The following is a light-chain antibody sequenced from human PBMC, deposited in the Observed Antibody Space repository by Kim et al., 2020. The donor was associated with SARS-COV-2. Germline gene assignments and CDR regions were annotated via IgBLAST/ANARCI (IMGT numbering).Light chain of an antibody. Sequence: YELTQPPSVSVSPGQTASITCSGDKLGDKYACWYQQKPGQSPVLVIYQDSKRPSGIPERFSGSNSGNTATLTISGTQAMDEADYYCQAWDSSIWVFGGGTKVTVL. J-gene: IGLJ3*02. CDR3: QAWDSSIWV. CDR2: QDS. V-gene: IGLV3-1*01. CDR1: KLGDKY.